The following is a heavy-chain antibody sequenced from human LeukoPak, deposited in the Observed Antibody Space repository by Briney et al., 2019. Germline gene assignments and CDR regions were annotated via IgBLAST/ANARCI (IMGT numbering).Heavy chain of an antibody. CDR3: AKDHVTWGNRYFDH. D-gene: IGHD3-16*01. Sequence: GGSLRLSCAASGFTFSTYGMHWVRQAPGKGLEWVAFIGHDGTKIYYADSVQGRFTISRDNSQNTLYLEMNSLSGEDTALYYCAKDHVTWGNRYFDHWGQGTLGTVSS. CDR1: GFTFSTYG. J-gene: IGHJ4*02. V-gene: IGHV3-30*02. CDR2: IGHDGTKI.